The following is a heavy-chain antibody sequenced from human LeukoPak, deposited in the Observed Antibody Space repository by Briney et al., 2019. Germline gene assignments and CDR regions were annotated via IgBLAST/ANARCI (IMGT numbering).Heavy chain of an antibody. Sequence: SETLSLTCTVSGGSISSSSYYWGWIRQPPGKGLEWIGSIYYSGSTYYNPSLKSRVTISVDTSKNQFSLKLSSVTAADTAVYYCARFRLRRGKEIGYWGQGTLVTVSS. V-gene: IGHV4-39*07. J-gene: IGHJ4*02. CDR2: IYYSGST. CDR3: ARFRLRRGKEIGY. D-gene: IGHD3-3*01. CDR1: GGSISSSSYY.